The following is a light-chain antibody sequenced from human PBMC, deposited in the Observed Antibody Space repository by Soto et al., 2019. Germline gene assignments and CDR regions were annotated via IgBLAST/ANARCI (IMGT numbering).Light chain of an antibody. Sequence: IPMTQSPSSLAGSVGDRLTITCRASQDIGNDLGWYQQKPGKAPKLLIYAASSLQSGVSSRFSGSGSGTEFTLTISSLQPEDFATYYCLQVFNFPRAFGQGTKVDIK. V-gene: IGKV1-6*02. CDR3: LQVFNFPRA. CDR1: QDIGND. J-gene: IGKJ1*01. CDR2: AAS.